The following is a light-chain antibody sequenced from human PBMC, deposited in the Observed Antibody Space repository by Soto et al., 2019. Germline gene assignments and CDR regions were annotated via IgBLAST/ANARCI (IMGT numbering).Light chain of an antibody. J-gene: IGKJ2*01. CDR1: RDINRY. Sequence: DIQMTQSPSSLSASVGDRIIITCQASRDINRYLNWYQQKPGKAPKLLIYDASNLETGVPSRCSGSGSGTDFTFTISSLQPEDVATYYCQHHGNFPYTFGQGTKLGIK. V-gene: IGKV1-33*01. CDR3: QHHGNFPYT. CDR2: DAS.